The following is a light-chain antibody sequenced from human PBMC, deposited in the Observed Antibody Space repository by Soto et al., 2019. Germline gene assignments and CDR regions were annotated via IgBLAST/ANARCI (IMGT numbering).Light chain of an antibody. CDR1: QRIGRL. CDR3: QQTDRPPFT. Sequence: DIQMTQSPSSLSASVGDKVSITCRASQRIGRLLSWYQQQPGKAPKLLIYDGFTLQGGVPSRFSGSGSGTDFTLTIGILQPEDFTTYYCQQTDRPPFTFGPGTKVDVK. J-gene: IGKJ3*01. CDR2: DGF. V-gene: IGKV1-39*01.